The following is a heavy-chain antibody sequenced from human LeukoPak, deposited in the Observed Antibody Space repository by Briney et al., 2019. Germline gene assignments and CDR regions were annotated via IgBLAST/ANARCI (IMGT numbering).Heavy chain of an antibody. CDR3: ARDVEMATPWYFGMDV. CDR2: IHYSGST. D-gene: IGHD5-24*01. CDR1: GGSISSDY. V-gene: IGHV4-59*01. Sequence: SETLSLTCTVSGGSISSDYWGWIRQPPGKGLEWIGYIHYSGSTNYNPSLKSRVPISVDMSKTQFSLRLRSVTVADTAVYYCARDVEMATPWYFGMDVWGQGTTVTVSS. J-gene: IGHJ6*02.